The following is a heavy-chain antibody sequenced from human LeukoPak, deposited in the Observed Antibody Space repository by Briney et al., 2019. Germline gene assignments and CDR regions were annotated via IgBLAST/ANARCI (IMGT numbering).Heavy chain of an antibody. CDR3: ARAHYYDSSGYPLFDY. Sequence: PGGSLRLSCAASGFTFSSYSMNWVRQAPGKGLEWVSSISSSSSYIYYADSVKGRFTIPRDNAKNSLYLQMNSLRAEDTAVYYCARAHYYDSSGYPLFDYWGQGTLVAVSS. V-gene: IGHV3-21*01. CDR2: ISSSSSYI. D-gene: IGHD3-22*01. J-gene: IGHJ4*02. CDR1: GFTFSSYS.